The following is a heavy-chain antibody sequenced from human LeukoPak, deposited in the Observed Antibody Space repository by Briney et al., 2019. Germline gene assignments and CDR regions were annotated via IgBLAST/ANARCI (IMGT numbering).Heavy chain of an antibody. CDR3: ARGGPAAGRFDY. Sequence: GGSLRLSCAASGLTFSSYAMSWVRQAPGKGLEWVSAISGSGGSTYYADSVKGRFTISRDNSKNTLYLQMNSLRAEDTAVYYCARGGPAAGRFDYWGQGTLVTVSS. CDR1: GLTFSSYA. V-gene: IGHV3-23*01. D-gene: IGHD6-13*01. J-gene: IGHJ4*02. CDR2: ISGSGGST.